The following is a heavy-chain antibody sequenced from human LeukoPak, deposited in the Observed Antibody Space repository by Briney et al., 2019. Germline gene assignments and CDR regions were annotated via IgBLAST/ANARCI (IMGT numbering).Heavy chain of an antibody. CDR2: INHSGST. V-gene: IGHV4-34*01. J-gene: IGHJ4*02. CDR3: ARGRDLVVPAAMSGFDY. CDR1: GGSFSGYY. D-gene: IGHD2-2*01. Sequence: SETLSLTCAVYGGSFSGYYWSWIRQPPGKGLEWIGEINHSGSTNYNPSLKSRVTISVDTSKNQFSLKLSSVTAAGTAVYYCARGRDLVVPAAMSGFDYWGQGTLVTVSS.